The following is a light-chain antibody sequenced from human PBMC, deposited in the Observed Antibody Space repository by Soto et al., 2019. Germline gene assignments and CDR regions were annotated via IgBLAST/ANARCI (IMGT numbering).Light chain of an antibody. CDR3: AAWDDSLNGYG. Sequence: QSALTQPPSASGTPGQRVTISCSGSSSNIGSKTVNWYQQLPGTAPKLLIYGSDQRPSGVPDRFSGSKSGTSASLAISGLQSEDEADYYCAAWDDSLNGYGFGTGTKVTVL. J-gene: IGLJ1*01. CDR2: GSD. V-gene: IGLV1-44*01. CDR1: SSNIGSKT.